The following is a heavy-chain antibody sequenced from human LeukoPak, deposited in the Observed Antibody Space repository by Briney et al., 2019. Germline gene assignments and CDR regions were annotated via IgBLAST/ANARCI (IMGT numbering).Heavy chain of an antibody. CDR1: GFTFNNYA. V-gene: IGHV3-23*01. J-gene: IGHJ4*02. CDR3: AKSSHYSGYDWGYDY. CDR2: ITGSGGNT. D-gene: IGHD5-12*01. Sequence: PGGSLRLSCAASGFTFNNYAITWVRQAPGKGLEWVSGITGSGGNTYYTDSVKGRFTISRDNSKNTLYLQMNSLRAEDTAVYYCAKSSHYSGYDWGYDYWGQGTLVTVSS.